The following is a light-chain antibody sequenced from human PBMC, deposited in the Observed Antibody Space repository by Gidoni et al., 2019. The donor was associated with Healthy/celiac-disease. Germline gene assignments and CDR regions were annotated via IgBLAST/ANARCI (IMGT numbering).Light chain of an antibody. V-gene: IGLV3-1*01. CDR2: QDR. Sequence: SYEMTQPPSVSVSPGQTASITCSGDKLGDTYTCWYQQKPGQSPVLVIYQDRKRPSGIPERFSGSNSGNTATLTISGTQAMDEADYYCQAWDSSVVFGGGTKLTVL. CDR3: QAWDSSVV. CDR1: KLGDTY. J-gene: IGLJ2*01.